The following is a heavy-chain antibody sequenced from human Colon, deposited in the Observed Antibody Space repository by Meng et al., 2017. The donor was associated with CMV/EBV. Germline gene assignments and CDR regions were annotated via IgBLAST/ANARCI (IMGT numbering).Heavy chain of an antibody. D-gene: IGHD2-2*02. CDR3: ARIMFCSDTSCYSHYGMDV. J-gene: IGHJ6*02. CDR1: GFSFSNYE. CDR2: ISRSGDII. Sequence: GESLKISCAASGFSFSNYEVNWVRQAPGKGLEWVAYISRSGDIIYYADSVKGRFTVSRDNANNSLFVQMNSLRGEDTGVYYCARIMFCSDTSCYSHYGMDVWGQGTTVTFSS. V-gene: IGHV3-48*03.